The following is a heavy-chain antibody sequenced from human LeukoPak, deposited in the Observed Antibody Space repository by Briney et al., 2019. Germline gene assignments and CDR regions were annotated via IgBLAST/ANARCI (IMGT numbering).Heavy chain of an antibody. Sequence: ASVKVSCKASGYTFTGYYMHWVRQAPGQGLEWMGWINPNSVGTNYAQKFQGRVTMTRDTSISTAYMELRRLRSDDTAVYYCARDFYEFQLWFGVRAFDIWGQGTMVTVSS. CDR2: INPNSVGT. D-gene: IGHD3-10*01. V-gene: IGHV1-2*02. CDR3: ARDFYEFQLWFGVRAFDI. CDR1: GYTFTGYY. J-gene: IGHJ3*02.